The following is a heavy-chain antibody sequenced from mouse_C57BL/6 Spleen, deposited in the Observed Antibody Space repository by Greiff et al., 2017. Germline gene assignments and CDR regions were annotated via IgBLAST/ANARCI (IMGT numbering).Heavy chain of an antibody. CDR1: GYTFTSYW. CDR3: AREPNSSGSVEFAY. CDR2: IAPSDSYT. J-gene: IGHJ3*01. V-gene: IGHV1-59*01. D-gene: IGHD3-2*02. Sequence: QVQLQQPGAELVRPGTSVKLSCKASGYTFTSYWMHWVKQRPGPGLEWIGVIAPSDSYTNYNQKFKGKATLTVDTSSSTAYMQLSSLTSEDSAVYYCAREPNSSGSVEFAYWGKGTLVTVSA.